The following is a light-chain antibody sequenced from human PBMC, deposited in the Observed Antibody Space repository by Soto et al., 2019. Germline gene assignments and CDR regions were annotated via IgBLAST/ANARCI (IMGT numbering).Light chain of an antibody. CDR3: QQSYGTPQT. Sequence: IQMTQSPSSLSASVGDRVTITCRASQSISSYLNWYQQKPGKAPKLLIYAASSLQSGVPSRFSGSGSGTDFTLTISSLQPEDFATYYCQQSYGTPQTFGQGTKVDIK. CDR1: QSISSY. J-gene: IGKJ1*01. CDR2: AAS. V-gene: IGKV1-39*01.